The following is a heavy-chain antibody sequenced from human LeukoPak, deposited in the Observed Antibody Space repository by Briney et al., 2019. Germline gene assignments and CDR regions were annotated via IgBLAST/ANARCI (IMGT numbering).Heavy chain of an antibody. D-gene: IGHD2-15*01. CDR2: IKQDGSEK. J-gene: IGHJ4*02. Sequence: GGSLRLSCAASGFTFSSYWMSWVRQAPGKGLEWVANIKQDGSEKYYVDSVKGRFTISRDNAKNSLYLQMNSLRAEDTAVYYCARISSPCSGGSCYSGYWGQGTLVTVSS. CDR3: ARISSPCSGGSCYSGY. V-gene: IGHV3-7*01. CDR1: GFTFSSYW.